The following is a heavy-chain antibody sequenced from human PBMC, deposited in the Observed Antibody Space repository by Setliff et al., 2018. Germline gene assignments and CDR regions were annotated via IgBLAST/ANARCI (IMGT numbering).Heavy chain of an antibody. Sequence: LRLSCAASGFTFSDYAMSWIRQAPGKGLEWISSIVGNGVYTNYADSVKGRSTISRDSAKKSLSLQMNSLRAEDTAVYYCARDNNYYDRSGYYSGHDVWGQGILVTVSS. CDR2: IVGNGVYT. V-gene: IGHV3-11*05. D-gene: IGHD3-22*01. CDR3: ARDNNYYDRSGYYSGHDV. CDR1: GFTFSDYA. J-gene: IGHJ4*03.